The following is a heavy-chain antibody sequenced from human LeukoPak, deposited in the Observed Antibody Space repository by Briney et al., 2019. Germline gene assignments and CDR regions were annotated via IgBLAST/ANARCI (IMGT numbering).Heavy chain of an antibody. D-gene: IGHD3-22*01. CDR1: GYTFNAYY. CDR2: IDPKTGNT. CDR3: ASEAFCASGNCYLQRVAS. Sequence: ASVKVSCNPSGYTFNAYYMHWVRQSPGQGLEWFGCIDPKTGNTRYAQKFQGRVTITRDTPIGTVYMELSSLKSDDTAVYYCASEAFCASGNCYLQRVASWGPGTLVTVSS. V-gene: IGHV1-2*02. J-gene: IGHJ4*02.